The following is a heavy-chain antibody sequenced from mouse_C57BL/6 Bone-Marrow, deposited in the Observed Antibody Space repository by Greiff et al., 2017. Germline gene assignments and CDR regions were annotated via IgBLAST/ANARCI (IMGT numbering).Heavy chain of an antibody. J-gene: IGHJ3*01. V-gene: IGHV1-69*01. CDR2: IDPSDSYT. CDR1: GYTFTSYW. CDR3: AGECVWSTWFAY. D-gene: IGHD6-1*01. Sequence: QVQLQQPGAVLVMPGASVKLSCKASGYTFTSYWMHWVKQRPGQGLEWIGEIDPSDSYTNYNQKFKGKSTLTVDKSSSTAFMQLSSLTSEDSAVYYCAGECVWSTWFAYWGQGTLVTVSA.